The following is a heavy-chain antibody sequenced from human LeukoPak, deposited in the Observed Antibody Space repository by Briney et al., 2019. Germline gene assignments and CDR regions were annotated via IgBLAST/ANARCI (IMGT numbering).Heavy chain of an antibody. V-gene: IGHV4-59*08. CDR2: IYYTGST. J-gene: IGHJ3*02. D-gene: IGHD6-13*01. CDR3: ARPGIAATGNAFDI. Sequence: SETLSLTCTVSGGSISGYSWSWIRQPPGKGLEWIGYIYYTGSTNYNPSLKSRVTILVDTSKNQFSLKLTSVTAAVTAVYYCARPGIAATGNAFDIWGQGTMVTVSS. CDR1: GGSISGYS.